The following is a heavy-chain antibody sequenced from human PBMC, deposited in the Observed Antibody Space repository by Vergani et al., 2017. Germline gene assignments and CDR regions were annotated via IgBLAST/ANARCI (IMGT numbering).Heavy chain of an antibody. CDR2: IYYSGST. V-gene: IGHV4-59*12. Sequence: QVQLQESGPGLVKPSETLSLTCPVSGCSISSYYWIWIRQPPGKGLEWIGYIYYSGSTNSNPSLKSRVTISVDTSKNQFSLKLSSVTAADTAVYYWARVGVTMVRGADFDYWGQGTLVTVSS. D-gene: IGHD3-10*01. CDR3: ARVGVTMVRGADFDY. CDR1: GCSISSYY. J-gene: IGHJ4*02.